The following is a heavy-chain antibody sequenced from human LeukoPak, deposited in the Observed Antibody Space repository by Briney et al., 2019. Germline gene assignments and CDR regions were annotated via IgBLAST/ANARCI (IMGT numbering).Heavy chain of an antibody. CDR3: ARGSGSGSYYNGFDY. Sequence: SETLSLTCTVSGGSINRYYGSCIRQPAGKGLEWIGGIYTSGSTNYTPSLTSRVTMSVDTSTHQFSLKLSSVTAADTAVYYCARGSGSGSYYNGFDYWGQGTLVTVSS. J-gene: IGHJ4*02. D-gene: IGHD3-10*01. CDR1: GGSINRYY. V-gene: IGHV4-4*07. CDR2: IYTSGST.